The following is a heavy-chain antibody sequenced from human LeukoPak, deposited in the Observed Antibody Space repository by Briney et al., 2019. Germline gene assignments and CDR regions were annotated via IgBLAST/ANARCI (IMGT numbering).Heavy chain of an antibody. J-gene: IGHJ4*02. CDR2: IYAGDSDT. CDR3: ARGRGRYFDWLLYGFDS. D-gene: IGHD3-9*01. Sequence: GESLKISCKGSGYSFTTYWIGWVRQMPGKGLEWMGIIYAGDSDTRYSPSFQGQVTISADKSISTAYLQWSSLKASDTAMCYCARGRGRYFDWLLYGFDSWGQGTLVTVSS. CDR1: GYSFTTYW. V-gene: IGHV5-51*01.